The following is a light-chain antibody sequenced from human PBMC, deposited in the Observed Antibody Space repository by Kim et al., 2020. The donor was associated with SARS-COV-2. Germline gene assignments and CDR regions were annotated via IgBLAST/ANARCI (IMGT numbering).Light chain of an antibody. J-gene: IGLJ2*01. V-gene: IGLV3-21*03. Sequence: SSELTQPPSVSVAPGKTARITCGGNNIGSKSVHWYQQKPCQAPVLVVYDDSDRPSGIPERFSGSNSGNTATLTISRVEAGDEADYYCQVWDSSSDDVVFGGGTQLTVL. CDR1: NIGSKS. CDR3: QVWDSSSDDVV. CDR2: DDS.